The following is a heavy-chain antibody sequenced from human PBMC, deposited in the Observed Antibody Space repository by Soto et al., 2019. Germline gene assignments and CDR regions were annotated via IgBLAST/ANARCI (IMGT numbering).Heavy chain of an antibody. CDR1: GFTFSSYA. V-gene: IGHV3-23*01. CDR2: SSGSGGST. CDR3: AKKQRIAAAGVDY. D-gene: IGHD6-13*01. Sequence: GGSLRLSCAASGFTFSSYAMSWVRQAPGKGLEWGSASSGSGGSTYYADSLKGRFTISRDNSKNTLYLQMNSLRAEDTAVYYCAKKQRIAAAGVDYWGQGTLVTVSS. J-gene: IGHJ4*02.